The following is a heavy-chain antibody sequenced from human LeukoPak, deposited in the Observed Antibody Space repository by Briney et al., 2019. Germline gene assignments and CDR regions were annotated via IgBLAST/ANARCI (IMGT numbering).Heavy chain of an antibody. D-gene: IGHD2-2*03. Sequence: PGGSLRLSCAASGFTFSNYGLNWVRQAPGKGLEWVSHISSSGSAKYYADSVKGRFTISRASAKNSLYLQMNSLRDEDTAVFYCASGSGHWGQGTLVTVSS. CDR1: GFTFSNYG. CDR3: ASGSGH. V-gene: IGHV3-48*02. CDR2: ISSSGSAK. J-gene: IGHJ4*02.